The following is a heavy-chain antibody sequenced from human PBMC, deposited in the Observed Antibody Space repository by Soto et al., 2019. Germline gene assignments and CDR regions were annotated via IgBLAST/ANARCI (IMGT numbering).Heavy chain of an antibody. J-gene: IGHJ4*02. V-gene: IGHV1-2*04. Sequence: EASVKVSCKASGYTFTGYYMHWVRQAPGQGLEWMGWINPNSGGTNYAQKFQGWVTMTRDTSISTAYMELSRLRSDDTAVYYCARGERAYGYSGYDPNFDYWGQGTLVTVSS. CDR3: ARGERAYGYSGYDPNFDY. CDR2: INPNSGGT. CDR1: GYTFTGYY. D-gene: IGHD5-12*01.